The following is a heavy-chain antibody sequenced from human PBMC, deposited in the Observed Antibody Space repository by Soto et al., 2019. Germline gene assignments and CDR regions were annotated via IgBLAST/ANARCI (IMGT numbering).Heavy chain of an antibody. J-gene: IGHJ4*02. CDR1: GGSISSGDYY. D-gene: IGHD3-22*01. Sequence: KSSETLSLTCTVSGGSISSGDYYWSWIRQPPGKGLEWIGYIYYSGSTYYNPSLKSRVTISVDTSKNQFSLKLSSVTAADTAVYYWAREIRSQWLLLYYFDYWGQGTLVTVSS. V-gene: IGHV4-30-4*01. CDR2: IYYSGST. CDR3: AREIRSQWLLLYYFDY.